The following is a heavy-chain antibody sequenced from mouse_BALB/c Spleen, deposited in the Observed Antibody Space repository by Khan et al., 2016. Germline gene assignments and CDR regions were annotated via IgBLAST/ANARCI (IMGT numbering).Heavy chain of an antibody. CDR1: GFDFSRYW. CDR3: ASTFWYFDV. V-gene: IGHV4-1*02. J-gene: IGHJ1*01. Sequence: EVQLQESGGGLVQPGGSLKLSCAASGFDFSRYWMSWVRQAPGKGLEWIGEINTDSSTINYTPSLKDKFIIYRDNAKNTLYLQMSKVRSEHTALYYCASTFWYFDVSGAVTTVTLSS. CDR2: INTDSSTI.